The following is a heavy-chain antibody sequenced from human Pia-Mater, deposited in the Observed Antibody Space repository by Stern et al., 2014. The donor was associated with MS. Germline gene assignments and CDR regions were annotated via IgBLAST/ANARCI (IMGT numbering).Heavy chain of an antibody. Sequence: QLQLQESGPGLVKPSGTLSLTCAVSGALINNSDWWSWVRQPPGQGLEWIAEIYHTGSTNYNPSLKSRVAMSVDKSRNQFSLKLKSVTAADTAVYYCARGGLYDCWGQGTLVTVSS. V-gene: IGHV4-4*02. J-gene: IGHJ4*02. D-gene: IGHD3-16*01. CDR3: ARGGLYDC. CDR2: IYHTGST. CDR1: GALINNSDW.